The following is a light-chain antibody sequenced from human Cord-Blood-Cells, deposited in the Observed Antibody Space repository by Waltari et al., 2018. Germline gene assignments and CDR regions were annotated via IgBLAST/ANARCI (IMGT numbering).Light chain of an antibody. CDR2: DVS. CDR3: SSYTSSSTYV. Sequence: QSALTQPASVSGSPGQSITISCTGTSSDVGDYNYVSWDQQHPGKAPKLMIYDVSNRPSGVSNRFSGSKSGNTASLTISGLQAEDEADYYCSSYTSSSTYVFGTGTKVTVL. CDR1: SSDVGDYNY. J-gene: IGLJ1*01. V-gene: IGLV2-14*03.